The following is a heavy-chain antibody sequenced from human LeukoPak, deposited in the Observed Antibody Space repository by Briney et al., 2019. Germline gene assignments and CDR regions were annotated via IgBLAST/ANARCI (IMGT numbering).Heavy chain of an antibody. J-gene: IGHJ6*03. CDR3: TGGSDKVLSGEYCYYMDV. V-gene: IGHV3-9*01. Sequence: GRSLRLSCAASGFTFDDYAMHWVRQAPGKGLEWVSGISWNSGSIGYADSVKGRFTISRDNAKNSLYLQMHSLRAEDTAVYYCTGGSDKVLSGEYCYYMDVWGKGTAVTVSS. D-gene: IGHD2/OR15-2a*01. CDR1: GFTFDDYA. CDR2: ISWNSGSI.